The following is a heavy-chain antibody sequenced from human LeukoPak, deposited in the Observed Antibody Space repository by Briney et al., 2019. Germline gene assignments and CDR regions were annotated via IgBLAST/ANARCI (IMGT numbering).Heavy chain of an antibody. D-gene: IGHD3-16*01. CDR2: IYPGDSDT. CDR1: GYSFTSYW. Sequence: RGESLKISCKAFGYSFTSYWIGWVRQTPGKGLEWVGIIYPGDSDTRYSHSFEGQVTISADKSIGTAFLQWRSLKASDSAIYYCAKNTGEGNYFDHWGQGSLVTVSS. CDR3: AKNTGEGNYFDH. J-gene: IGHJ4*02. V-gene: IGHV5-51*01.